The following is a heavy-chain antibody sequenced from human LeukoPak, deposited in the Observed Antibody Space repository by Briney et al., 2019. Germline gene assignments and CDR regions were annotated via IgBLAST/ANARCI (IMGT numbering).Heavy chain of an antibody. CDR3: ARRRRYYENSGPSDY. V-gene: IGHV4-4*02. CDR1: GDSISSNYY. D-gene: IGHD3-22*01. CDR2: IDHSGST. J-gene: IGHJ4*02. Sequence: PSGTLSLTCAVSGDSISSNYYWSWIRQPPGKGLEWIGEIDHSGSTKYNPSLKSRVTTSVDTSKNQFSLKMRSMTAADTAVYYCARRRRYYENSGPSDYWGQGTLVTVSS.